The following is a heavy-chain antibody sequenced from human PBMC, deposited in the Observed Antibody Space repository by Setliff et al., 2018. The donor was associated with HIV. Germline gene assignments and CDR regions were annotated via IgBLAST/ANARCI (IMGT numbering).Heavy chain of an antibody. D-gene: IGHD3-9*01. CDR1: GGSISSGGYY. CDR2: VYYSGIT. J-gene: IGHJ4*02. Sequence: SETLSLTCTVSGGSISSGGYYWSWIRQHPGKGLEWIGYVYYSGITYYNPSLKSRVTMSVDTSKNQFSLNLSSVTAADTAVYYCARGMTYYYPRYSFDFWGQGTLVTVSS. CDR3: ARGMTYYYPRYSFDF. V-gene: IGHV4-31*03.